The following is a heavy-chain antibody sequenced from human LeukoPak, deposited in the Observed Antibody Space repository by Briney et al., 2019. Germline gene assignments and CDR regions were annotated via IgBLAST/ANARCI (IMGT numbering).Heavy chain of an antibody. CDR3: ARHHSSGLDY. CDR2: IFSRGGT. J-gene: IGHJ4*02. V-gene: IGHV4-39*01. D-gene: IGHD6-19*01. CDR1: GGSISNNNYH. Sequence: PLETLSLTCTVSGGSISNNNYHWAWIRQPPGKGLEWIGNIFSRGGTYYNPSLKGRVTISVDTSRNQFSLKLNSVTAADTAVYYCARHHSSGLDYWGQGTLVTVSS.